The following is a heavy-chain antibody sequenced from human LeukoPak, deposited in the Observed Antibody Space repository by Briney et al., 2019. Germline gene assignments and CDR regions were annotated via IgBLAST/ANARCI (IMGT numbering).Heavy chain of an antibody. V-gene: IGHV4-30-4*08. Sequence: PSQTLSLTCTVSGGSISSGDYYWSWIRQPPGKGLEWIGYIYYSGSTYYNPSLKSRVTISVDTSKNQFSLKLSSVTAADTAVYYCAGRVATHWAAYYYYMDVWGKGTTVTVSS. CDR3: AGRVATHWAAYYYYMDV. D-gene: IGHD5-12*01. CDR2: IYYSGST. J-gene: IGHJ6*03. CDR1: GGSISSGDYY.